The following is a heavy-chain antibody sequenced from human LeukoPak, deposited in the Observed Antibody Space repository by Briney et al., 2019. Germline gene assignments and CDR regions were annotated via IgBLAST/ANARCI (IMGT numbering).Heavy chain of an antibody. D-gene: IGHD5-12*01. CDR3: AARRDGYNDGAFDI. V-gene: IGHV4-34*01. CDR1: GGSFSGYY. J-gene: IGHJ3*02. Sequence: NPSETLSLTCAVYGGSFSGYYWSWIRQPPGKGLEWIGEINHSGSTNYNPSLKSRVTISVDTSKNQFSLKLSSVTAADTAVYYCAARRDGYNDGAFDIWGQGTMVTVSS. CDR2: INHSGST.